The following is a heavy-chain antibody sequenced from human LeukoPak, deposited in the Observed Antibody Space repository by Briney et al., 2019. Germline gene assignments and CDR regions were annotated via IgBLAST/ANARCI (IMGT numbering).Heavy chain of an antibody. Sequence: GASVKVSCKASGYAFTGYYIHCVRQAPGQGLEWMGWINPKSGGTNYAQKFQVRVTMTRDTSINTAYMELTSLRSDDTAVYYCARVIGFGELSLGYWGQGTLVTVSS. CDR2: INPKSGGT. J-gene: IGHJ4*02. V-gene: IGHV1-2*02. CDR1: GYAFTGYY. CDR3: ARVIGFGELSLGY. D-gene: IGHD3-10*01.